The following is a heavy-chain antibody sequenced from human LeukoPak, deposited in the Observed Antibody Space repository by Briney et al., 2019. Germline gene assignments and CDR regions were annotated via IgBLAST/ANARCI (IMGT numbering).Heavy chain of an antibody. CDR2: IYDSGNT. CDR1: GGSISSGGSY. J-gene: IGHJ6*03. V-gene: IGHV4-31*03. CDR3: ARWGLYFYYMDV. D-gene: IGHD3-16*01. Sequence: SETLSFTCTVSGGSISSGGSYWSWIRQHPGKGLEWIGYIYDSGNTYSTPSLKGRLTMSVDTSKNHFSLRLRSVTAADTAVYYCARWGLYFYYMDVWGKGTTVAVSS.